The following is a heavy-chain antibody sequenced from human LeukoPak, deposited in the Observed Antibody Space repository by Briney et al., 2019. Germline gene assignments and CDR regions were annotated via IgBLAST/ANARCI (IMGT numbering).Heavy chain of an antibody. V-gene: IGHV3-33*06. J-gene: IGHJ3*02. D-gene: IGHD6-19*01. Sequence: GGSLRLSCAASGFTFSSYGMHWVREAPGKGLEWVAVIWYDGSNKYYADSVKGRFTISRDNSKNTLYLQMNSLRAEDTAVYYCAKDFYSSVWGENDAFDIWGQGTMVTVSS. CDR3: AKDFYSSVWGENDAFDI. CDR2: IWYDGSNK. CDR1: GFTFSSYG.